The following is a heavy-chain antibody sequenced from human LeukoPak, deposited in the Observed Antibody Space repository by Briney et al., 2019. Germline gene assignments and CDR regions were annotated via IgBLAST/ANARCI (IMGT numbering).Heavy chain of an antibody. CDR2: IYYSGST. CDR3: ARDNQVVVTVLFFDY. V-gene: IGHV4-39*02. D-gene: IGHD2-21*02. Sequence: PSETLSLTCTVSGGSISSSSYYWGWIRQPPGKGLEWIGSIYYSGSTYYNPSLKSRVTISVDTSKNQFSLKLSSVTAADTAVYYCARDNQVVVTVLFFDYWGQGTLVTVSS. CDR1: GGSISSSSYY. J-gene: IGHJ4*02.